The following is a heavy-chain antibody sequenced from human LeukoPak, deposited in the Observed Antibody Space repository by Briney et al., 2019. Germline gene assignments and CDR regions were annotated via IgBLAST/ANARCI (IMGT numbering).Heavy chain of an antibody. J-gene: IGHJ4*02. V-gene: IGHV3-30-3*01. D-gene: IGHD4-17*01. CDR3: ARELTVTTGDFDY. Sequence: PGGSLRLSCAASGFTFSSYAMHWVRQAPGKGLEGVAVISYDGNNKYYADSVKGRFTISRDNSKNTLYLQMNSLRAEDTALYYCARELTVTTGDFDYWGQGTLVTVSS. CDR1: GFTFSSYA. CDR2: ISYDGNNK.